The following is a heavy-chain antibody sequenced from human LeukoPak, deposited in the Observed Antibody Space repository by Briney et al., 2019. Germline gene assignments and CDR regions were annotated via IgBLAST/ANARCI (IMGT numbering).Heavy chain of an antibody. V-gene: IGHV3-23*01. CDR1: GFTFSSYA. D-gene: IGHD3-10*01. CDR3: AKGLDYYGSGSYDH. CDR2: IGGGSRRT. Sequence: GGSLRLSCVASGFTFSSYAMTWVRQAPGKGLEWVSTIGGGSRRTYYADSVRGRFTISRDNSRDTLYLQMNISRAEDVAVYYCAKGLDYYGSGSYDHWGKGTLVTVSS. J-gene: IGHJ4*02.